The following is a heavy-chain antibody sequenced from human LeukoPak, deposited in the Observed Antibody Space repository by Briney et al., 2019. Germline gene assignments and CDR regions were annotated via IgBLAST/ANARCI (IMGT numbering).Heavy chain of an antibody. CDR2: IRSKGHRRTT. D-gene: IGHD1-26*01. Sequence: PGRSLRLSCTASGFTFGEYALNWVRQAPGKGLEWVGFIRSKGHRRTTEYAASVEGRFTISRDDSKSIAYLQMNSLKTEDTAVYYCSRAQTEVGAKYYFDYWGQGTLVTVSS. CDR3: SRAQTEVGAKYYFDY. CDR1: GFTFGEYA. J-gene: IGHJ4*02. V-gene: IGHV3-49*04.